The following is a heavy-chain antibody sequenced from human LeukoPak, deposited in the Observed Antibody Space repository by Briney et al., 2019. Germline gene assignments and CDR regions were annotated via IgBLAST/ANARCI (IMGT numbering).Heavy chain of an antibody. CDR2: IYCSGST. CDR3: ARHRIAPADDAFDI. CDR1: GGSISSSSYY. V-gene: IGHV4-39*01. J-gene: IGHJ3*02. Sequence: PSETLSLTCSVSGGSISSSSYYWGWIRQPPGKGLEWIGSIYCSGSTYYNPSLKSRVAISVDTSKTLFSLKLSSVTAADTAVYYCARHRIAPADDAFDIRGRGTMVTVSS. D-gene: IGHD6-13*01.